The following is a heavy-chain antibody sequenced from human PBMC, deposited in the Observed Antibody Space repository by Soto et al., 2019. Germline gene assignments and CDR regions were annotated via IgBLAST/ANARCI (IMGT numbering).Heavy chain of an antibody. Sequence: AGGSLRLSCAASGFTFSSYAMSWVRQAPGKGLEWVSAISGSGGSTYYADSVKGRFTISRDNSKNTLYLQMNSLRAEDTAVYYCAKDYVAGTPPPYYFDYWGQGTLVTVSS. D-gene: IGHD6-19*01. CDR1: GFTFSSYA. CDR2: ISGSGGST. V-gene: IGHV3-23*01. J-gene: IGHJ4*02. CDR3: AKDYVAGTPPPYYFDY.